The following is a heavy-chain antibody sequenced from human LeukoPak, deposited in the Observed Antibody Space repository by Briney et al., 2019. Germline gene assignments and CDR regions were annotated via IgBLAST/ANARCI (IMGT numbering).Heavy chain of an antibody. V-gene: IGHV1-18*01. CDR3: SGYNDY. CDR2: ISAYNGNT. Sequence: ASVKVSCKASGYTFSSYGLSWVRQAPGQGLEWMGWISAYNGNTNYAQKFQGRVTMTTDTSTSTAYMELRSLRSEDTAVYYCSGYNDYWGQGTLVTVSS. CDR1: GYTFSSYG. D-gene: IGHD3-22*01. J-gene: IGHJ4*02.